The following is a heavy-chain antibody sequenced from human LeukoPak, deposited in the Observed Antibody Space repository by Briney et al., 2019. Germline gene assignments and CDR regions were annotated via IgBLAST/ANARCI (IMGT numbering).Heavy chain of an antibody. CDR2: IIPILGIA. CDR1: GGTFSSYA. J-gene: IGHJ4*02. CDR3: ARVLIYYDSSGALGY. D-gene: IGHD3-22*01. Sequence: SVKVSCKASGGTFSSYAISWVRQAPGQGLEWMGRIIPILGIANYAQKFQGRVTITADKSTSTAYMELSSLRSEDTAVYYCARVLIYYDSSGALGYWDQGTLVTVSS. V-gene: IGHV1-69*04.